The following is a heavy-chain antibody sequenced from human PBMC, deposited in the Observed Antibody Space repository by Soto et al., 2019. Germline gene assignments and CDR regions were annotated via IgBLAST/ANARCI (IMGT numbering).Heavy chain of an antibody. CDR3: ATHVDTAMDFDY. CDR1: GYSISSSNW. D-gene: IGHD5-18*01. Sequence: PSETLSLTCAVSGYSISSSNWRGWIRQPPGKGLEWIGYIYYSGTTYYNPSLKSRVTISVDTSKNQFSLKLSSVTAADTAVYYCATHVDTAMDFDYWGQGTLVTVSS. V-gene: IGHV4-28*01. J-gene: IGHJ4*02. CDR2: IYYSGTT.